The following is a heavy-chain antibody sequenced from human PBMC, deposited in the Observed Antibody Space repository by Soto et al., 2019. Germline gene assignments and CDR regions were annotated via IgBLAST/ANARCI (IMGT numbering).Heavy chain of an antibody. D-gene: IGHD2-2*01. V-gene: IGHV3-30*18. Sequence: GGSLRLSCAASGFTFSSYGMHWVRQAPGKGLEWVAVISYDGSNKYYADSVKGRFTISRDNSKNTLFLQMNSLRAEDTAVYYCAKDLGYCSSTSCYYYYYYYGMDVWGQGTTVTVSS. J-gene: IGHJ6*02. CDR1: GFTFSSYG. CDR3: AKDLGYCSSTSCYYYYYYYGMDV. CDR2: ISYDGSNK.